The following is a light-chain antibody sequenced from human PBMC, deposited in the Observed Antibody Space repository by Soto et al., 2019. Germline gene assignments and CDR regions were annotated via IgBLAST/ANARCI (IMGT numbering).Light chain of an antibody. CDR1: QSVSSN. Sequence: EIVMTRSRAALSVSPGERATLSCRASQSVSSNLAWYQQKPGQAPRLLIYGASNRATGIPDRFSGSGSGTDFTLTISRLEPEDFAVYYCQQYGSSGTSGEGTNVDIK. CDR2: GAS. CDR3: QQYGSSGT. J-gene: IGKJ4*02. V-gene: IGKV3-20*01.